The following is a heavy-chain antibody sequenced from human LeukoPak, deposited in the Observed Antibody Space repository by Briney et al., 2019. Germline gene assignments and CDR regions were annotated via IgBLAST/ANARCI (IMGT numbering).Heavy chain of an antibody. J-gene: IGHJ4*02. CDR1: GGSISTYY. D-gene: IGHD1-26*01. Sequence: SETLSLTCTVSGGSISTYYWSWIRQPPGKGLEWIGYIYYSGNTNYNPSLKSRVTISVDTSKNQFALKLGSVTAADTAVYYCAREVSGASEIDYWGQGTLVTVSS. CDR2: IYYSGNT. V-gene: IGHV4-59*01. CDR3: AREVSGASEIDY.